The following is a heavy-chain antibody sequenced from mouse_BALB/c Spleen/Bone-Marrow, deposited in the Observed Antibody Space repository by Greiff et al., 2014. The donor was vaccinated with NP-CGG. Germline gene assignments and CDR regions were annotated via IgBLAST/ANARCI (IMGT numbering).Heavy chain of an antibody. J-gene: IGHJ4*01. CDR1: GFNIKDTY. Sequence: VQLQQSGAELVKPGASVKLSCTASGFNIKDTYMHWVKQRPEQGLEWIGRIDPANGNTKFNPKFKGKATITVDTSSNTAYLHVNSVTSEDTAGDYCARWDYYGMDYWGQGTSVTVSS. CDR3: ARWDYYGMDY. CDR2: IDPANGNT. V-gene: IGHV14-3*02.